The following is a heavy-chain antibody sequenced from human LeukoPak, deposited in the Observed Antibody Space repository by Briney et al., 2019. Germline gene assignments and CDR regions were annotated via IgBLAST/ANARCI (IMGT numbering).Heavy chain of an antibody. J-gene: IGHJ4*02. Sequence: SETLSLTCAVYGEPFNGYYWNWIRQSPGKGLEWIGEINHSGSTNYNPSLKSRVTISVDTSKNQFSLKLNSVTAADTAVYYCASRYFCSSTSCYTFDYWGQGTLATVSS. CDR3: ASRYFCSSTSCYTFDY. CDR1: GEPFNGYY. V-gene: IGHV4-34*01. CDR2: INHSGST. D-gene: IGHD2-2*02.